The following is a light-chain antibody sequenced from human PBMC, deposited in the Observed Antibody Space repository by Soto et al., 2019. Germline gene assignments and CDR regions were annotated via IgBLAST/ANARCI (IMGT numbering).Light chain of an antibody. J-gene: IGLJ1*01. CDR1: RSDVGGYNY. Sequence: QSALTQPASVSGSPGQSITISCTGTRSDVGGYNYVSWFQQHPGKAPKLMIYEVSNRPSGVSNRFSGSKSGNAASLTISGLQAEDVADYFCNSYGSTSTRYVFGTGTKLTVL. CDR3: NSYGSTSTRYV. CDR2: EVS. V-gene: IGLV2-14*01.